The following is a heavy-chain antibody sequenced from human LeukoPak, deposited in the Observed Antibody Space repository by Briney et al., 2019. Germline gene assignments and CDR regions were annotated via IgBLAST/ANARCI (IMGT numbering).Heavy chain of an antibody. CDR2: IRSKANSYAT. J-gene: IGHJ6*03. CDR3: TRSFLDYMDV. Sequence: GGSLRLSCAASGFTFSGSAMHWVRQASGKGLEWVGRIRSKANSYATAYAASVKGRFTISRDDSKNTAYLQMNSLKTEDTAVYYCTRSFLDYMDVWGKGTTVTVSS. V-gene: IGHV3-73*01. CDR1: GFTFSGSA.